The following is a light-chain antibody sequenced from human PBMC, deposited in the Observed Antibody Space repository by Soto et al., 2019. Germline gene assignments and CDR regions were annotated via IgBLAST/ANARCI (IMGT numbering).Light chain of an antibody. Sequence: EIQITQSPSSPSASVGDRVTITCRASQSISSYLNWYQQKPGKAPKLLIYAASSLQSGVPSRFSGSGSGTDFTLTISSLQPEDFATNYCQQLSSYPITFGQGTRLEIK. V-gene: IGKV1-39*01. CDR1: QSISSY. J-gene: IGKJ5*01. CDR3: QQLSSYPIT. CDR2: AAS.